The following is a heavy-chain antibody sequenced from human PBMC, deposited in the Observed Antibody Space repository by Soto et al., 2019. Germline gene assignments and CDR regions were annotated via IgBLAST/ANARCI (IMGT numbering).Heavy chain of an antibody. CDR3: AGLMDTLFERFDY. Sequence: EVELVESGGGLVQPGGSLKLSCAASGFSLSGSFIHWVRQASGKGPEWVGRIASRAHNYATAYGTSVQGRFTVSRDDSLNTAYLHMNGLKTEDPAVYFCAGLMDTLFERFDYWGRGILVTVSA. V-gene: IGHV3-73*02. CDR2: IASRAHNYAT. D-gene: IGHD5-18*01. J-gene: IGHJ4*02. CDR1: GFSLSGSF.